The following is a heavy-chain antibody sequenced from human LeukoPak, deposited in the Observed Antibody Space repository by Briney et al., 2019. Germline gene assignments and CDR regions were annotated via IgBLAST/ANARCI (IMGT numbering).Heavy chain of an antibody. J-gene: IGHJ4*02. D-gene: IGHD2-21*01. Sequence: SETLPLTCTVSGGSTSSSSYYWGWIRQPPGKGLEWIGSIYYSGSTYYNPSLKSRVTISVDTSKNQFSLKLSSVTAADTAVYCCVLEGIAMGYFDYWGQGTLVTVSS. V-gene: IGHV4-39*01. CDR3: VLEGIAMGYFDY. CDR1: GGSTSSSSYY. CDR2: IYYSGST.